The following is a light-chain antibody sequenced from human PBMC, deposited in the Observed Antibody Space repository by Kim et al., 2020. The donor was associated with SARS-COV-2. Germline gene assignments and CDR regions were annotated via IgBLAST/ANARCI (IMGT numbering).Light chain of an antibody. CDR2: DVS. Sequence: PGKTAKTAWGRSCGESKRVQWYRRRSGRPPVLVVSDVSDRPPGIPGRFAGSNAGNTATLAIRRVEAGEETGYYCQVWESSDGHRVVFGGGTQLTVL. V-gene: IGLV3-21*03. CDR1: CGESKR. J-gene: IGLJ2*01. CDR3: QVWESSDGHRVV.